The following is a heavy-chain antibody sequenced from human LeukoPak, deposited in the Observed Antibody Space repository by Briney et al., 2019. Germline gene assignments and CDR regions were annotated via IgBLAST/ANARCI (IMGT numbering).Heavy chain of an antibody. J-gene: IGHJ5*02. Sequence: GGSLRLSCAASGFTLSSYAMSWVRQAPGKGLEWVSAISGSGGSTYYADSVKGRFTISRDNSKNTLYLQMNSLRAEDTAVYYCAKDPEWELQGWFDPWGQGTLVTVSS. CDR2: ISGSGGST. CDR1: GFTLSSYA. D-gene: IGHD1-26*01. V-gene: IGHV3-23*01. CDR3: AKDPEWELQGWFDP.